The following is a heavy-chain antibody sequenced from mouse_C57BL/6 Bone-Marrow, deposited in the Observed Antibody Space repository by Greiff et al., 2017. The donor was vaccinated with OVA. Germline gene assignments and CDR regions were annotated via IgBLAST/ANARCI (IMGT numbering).Heavy chain of an antibody. CDR3: ARDNDFSGY. CDR2: INPYNGGT. J-gene: IGHJ4*01. V-gene: IGHV1-19*01. Sequence: VHLQQSGPVLVKPGASVKMSCKASGYTFTDYYMNWVKQSHGKSLEWIGVINPYNGGTSYNQKFKGKATLTVDKSSSTAYMELNSLTSEDSAVYYCARDNDFSGYWGQGTSVTVSS. D-gene: IGHD2-4*01. CDR1: GYTFTDYY.